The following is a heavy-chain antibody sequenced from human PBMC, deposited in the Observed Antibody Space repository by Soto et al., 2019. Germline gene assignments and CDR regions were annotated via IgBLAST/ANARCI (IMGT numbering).Heavy chain of an antibody. D-gene: IGHD6-13*01. V-gene: IGHV1-2*02. CDR2: INPNSGGT. Sequence: ASVKVSCKASGYTFTGYYMHWVRQAPGQGLEWMGWINPNSGGTNYAQKFQGRVTITRDTPISTAYMELSRLRSEDTAVHYCESSRGKDRAYSSSWYYYYGMDVWGQGTTVTVSS. J-gene: IGHJ6*02. CDR3: ESSRGKDRAYSSSWYYYYGMDV. CDR1: GYTFTGYY.